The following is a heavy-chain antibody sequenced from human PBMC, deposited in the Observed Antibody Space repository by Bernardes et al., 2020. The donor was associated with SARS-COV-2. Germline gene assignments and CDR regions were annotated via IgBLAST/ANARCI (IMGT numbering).Heavy chain of an antibody. V-gene: IGHV3-66*01. D-gene: IGHD3-10*01. CDR2: IYSAGST. Sequence: GSLRLSCAASGFPVRYNYMSWVRQAPGKGLEWVPVIYSAGSTYYADSVKGRFPISRDNSKNTVDLQMNSLRAEDTAVYYCARLNFITRRDYWGQGTLVTVSS. CDR3: ARLNFITRRDY. CDR1: GFPVRYNY. J-gene: IGHJ4*02.